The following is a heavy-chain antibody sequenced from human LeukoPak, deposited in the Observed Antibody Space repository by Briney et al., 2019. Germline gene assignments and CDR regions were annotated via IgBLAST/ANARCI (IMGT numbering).Heavy chain of an antibody. CDR1: RGTLSSYA. V-gene: IGHV1-69*13. Sequence: SVKISCKACRGTLSSYAISWVRQAPGPGLEWMGGIFAIFDTANYAQKLQGTVTITADETPSTAYMGRCRPRSQSTPVYICARSRHLGWNDAFDIWGQGTMVTVSS. J-gene: IGHJ3*02. CDR3: ARSRHLGWNDAFDI. D-gene: IGHD1-1*01. CDR2: IFAIFDTA.